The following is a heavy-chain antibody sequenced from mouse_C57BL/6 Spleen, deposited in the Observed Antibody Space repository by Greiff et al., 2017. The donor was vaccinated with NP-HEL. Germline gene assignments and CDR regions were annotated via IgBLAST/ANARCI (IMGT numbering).Heavy chain of an antibody. CDR3: ARDGGLRQGVAD. V-gene: IGHV1-53*01. J-gene: IGHJ3*01. CDR1: GYTFPSYW. Sequence: QVQLQQPGTELVKPGASVKLSCKASGYTFPSYWMHWVKQRPGQGLEWIGNINPSNGGTNYNEKFKSKATLTVDKSSSTAYMQLSSLTSEGSAVYYCARDGGLRQGVADWGQGTLVTVSA. CDR2: INPSNGGT. D-gene: IGHD2-4*01.